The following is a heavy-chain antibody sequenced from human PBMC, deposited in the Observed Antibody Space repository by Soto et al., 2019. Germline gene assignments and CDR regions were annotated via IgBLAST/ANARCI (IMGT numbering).Heavy chain of an antibody. CDR3: AREGEIYERNTNAFDI. CDR1: GFTFSSYA. J-gene: IGHJ3*02. CDR2: ISSNGGST. D-gene: IGHD3-16*01. Sequence: PGGSLRLSCAASGFTFSSYAMHWVRQAPGKGLEYVSAISSNGGSTYYANSVKGRFTISRDNSKNTLYLQMGSLRAEDMAVYYCAREGEIYERNTNAFDIWGQGTMVTVSS. V-gene: IGHV3-64*01.